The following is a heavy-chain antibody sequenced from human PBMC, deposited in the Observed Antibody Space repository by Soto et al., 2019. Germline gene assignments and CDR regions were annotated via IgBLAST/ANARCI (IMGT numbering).Heavy chain of an antibody. CDR1: GGSISSGGYY. J-gene: IGHJ4*02. Sequence: SETLSLTCTVPGGSISSGGYYWSWIRQHPGKGLEWIGYIYYSGSTYYNPSLKSRVTISVDTSKNQFSLKLSSVTAADTAVYYCARLALDIVVVVAAAQDFWGQGTLVTVSS. D-gene: IGHD2-15*01. V-gene: IGHV4-31*03. CDR3: ARLALDIVVVVAAAQDF. CDR2: IYYSGST.